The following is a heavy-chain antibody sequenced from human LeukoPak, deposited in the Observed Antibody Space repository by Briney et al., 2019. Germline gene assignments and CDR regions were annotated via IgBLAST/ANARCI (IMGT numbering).Heavy chain of an antibody. D-gene: IGHD1-26*01. CDR1: GYTFTTYA. Sequence: ASVKVSCKASGYTFTTYAIDWVRQAPGQGLEWMGWINTNTGNPTYAQDFTGRFVFSLDTSVSTAYLHINNVRAEDTAVYYCARDRWELLSFDSWGQGSLVTVSS. V-gene: IGHV7-4-1*02. CDR2: INTNTGNP. J-gene: IGHJ4*02. CDR3: ARDRWELLSFDS.